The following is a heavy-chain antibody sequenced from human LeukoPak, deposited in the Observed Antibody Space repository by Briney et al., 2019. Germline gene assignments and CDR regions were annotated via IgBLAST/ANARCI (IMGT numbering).Heavy chain of an antibody. Sequence: SETLSLTCTVSGGSISSYYWSWIRQPPGKGLEWIGYMSYSGSTNYDPSLKSRVTMSINTSKNQFSLRLSSVTAADTAVYYCARGSDFGDYWGQGTLVTVSS. V-gene: IGHV4-59*01. J-gene: IGHJ4*02. CDR1: GGSISSYY. CDR2: MSYSGST. CDR3: ARGSDFGDY. D-gene: IGHD4-17*01.